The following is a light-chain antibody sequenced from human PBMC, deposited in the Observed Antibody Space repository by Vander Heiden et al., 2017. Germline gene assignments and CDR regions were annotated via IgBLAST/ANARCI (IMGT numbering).Light chain of an antibody. CDR1: SSDVGNFAH. Sequence: QSALTQPASVSGSPGQSITISCTATSSDVGNFAHVSWYQQHPGKAPKLMIYDVSNRPSGVSNRFSGSKSDNTASLTISGLQAEDDADYYCNSYTSGSTLVIFGGGDQADRP. J-gene: IGLJ2*01. CDR2: DVS. V-gene: IGLV2-14*03. CDR3: NSYTSGSTLVI.